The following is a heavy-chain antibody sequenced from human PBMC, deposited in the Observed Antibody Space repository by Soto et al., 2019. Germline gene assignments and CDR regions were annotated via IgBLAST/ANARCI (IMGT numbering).Heavy chain of an antibody. J-gene: IGHJ1*01. CDR2: IWYDGSNK. CDR3: ARDWSSSCRYFQH. CDR1: GFTFSSYG. Sequence: QVQLVESGGGVVQPGRSLRLSCAASGFTFSSYGMHWVRQAPGKGLEWVAVIWYDGSNKYYADSVKGRFTISRDNSKNTLYLQMNSLRAEDTAVYYCARDWSSSCRYFQHWGQGTLVTVSS. V-gene: IGHV3-33*01. D-gene: IGHD6-13*01.